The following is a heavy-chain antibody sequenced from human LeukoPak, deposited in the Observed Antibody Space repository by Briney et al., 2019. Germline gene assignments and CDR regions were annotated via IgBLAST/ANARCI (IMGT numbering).Heavy chain of an antibody. Sequence: GGSLRLSCAASGFSFSNHGMHWVRQAPGKRLEWVAVIWDDGNNKRYANSVNGRFTISRDNSENTLYVQMNSLRDEDTAVYYCAKDQRWESPHYLDSWGQGTLVTVSS. J-gene: IGHJ4*02. V-gene: IGHV3-33*06. CDR1: GFSFSNHG. D-gene: IGHD1-26*01. CDR3: AKDQRWESPHYLDS. CDR2: IWDDGNNK.